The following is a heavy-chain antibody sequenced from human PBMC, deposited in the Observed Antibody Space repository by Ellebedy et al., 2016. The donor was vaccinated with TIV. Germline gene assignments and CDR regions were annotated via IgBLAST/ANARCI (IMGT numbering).Heavy chain of an antibody. J-gene: IGHJ4*02. CDR1: GFTFSNYW. CDR3: ARVQGWAVAGTTRFDY. D-gene: IGHD6-19*01. Sequence: GESLKISCAASGFTFSNYWMSWVRQAPGKGLEWVASIKQDGSEKPYVDSVKGRFTISRDNAKKSLYLQMRSLRAEDTAVYYCARVQGWAVAGTTRFDYWGQGTLVTVSS. CDR2: IKQDGSEK. V-gene: IGHV3-7*01.